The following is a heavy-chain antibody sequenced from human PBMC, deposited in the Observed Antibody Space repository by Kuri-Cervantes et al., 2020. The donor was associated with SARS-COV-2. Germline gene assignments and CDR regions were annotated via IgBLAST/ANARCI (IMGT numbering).Heavy chain of an antibody. CDR2: IRSKAYGGTT. V-gene: IGHV3-49*04. J-gene: IGHJ4*02. CDR3: TRENFWSGYSDY. CDR1: GFTFGDYA. Sequence: GESLKISCTASGFTFGDYAMSWVRQAPGKGLEWVGFIRSKAYGGTTEYVASVKGRFTISRDDSKSIAYLQMNSLKTEDTAVYYCTRENFWSGYSDYWGQGTLVTVSS. D-gene: IGHD3-3*01.